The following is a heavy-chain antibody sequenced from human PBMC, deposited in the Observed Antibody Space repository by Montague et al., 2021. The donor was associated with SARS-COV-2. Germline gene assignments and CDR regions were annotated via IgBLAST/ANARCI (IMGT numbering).Heavy chain of an antibody. CDR1: GGSISSGSYY. V-gene: IGHV4-61*02. J-gene: IGHJ2*01. D-gene: IGHD3-10*01. CDR3: AREFRTYGYGGQYWYFDL. CDR2: IYTSGST. Sequence: TLSLTCTVSGGSISSGSYYWSWIRQPAGKGLEWIGRIYTSGSTNYNPSLKSRVTISVDTSKNQFSLKLSSVIAADTAVYYCAREFRTYGYGGQYWYFDLWGRGTLVTVSS.